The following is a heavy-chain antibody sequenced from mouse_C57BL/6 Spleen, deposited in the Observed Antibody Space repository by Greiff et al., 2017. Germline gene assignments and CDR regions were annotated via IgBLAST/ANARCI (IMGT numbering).Heavy chain of an antibody. J-gene: IGHJ2*01. D-gene: IGHD2-2*01. CDR2: INPSSGYT. CDR1: GYTFTSYT. V-gene: IGHV1-4*01. CDR3: ARSYYGYDGDYFDY. Sequence: QVQLQQSGAELARPGASVKMSCKASGYTFTSYTMHWVKQRPGQGLEWIGYINPSSGYTKYNQKVKDKATLTADKSSSTSYMQLSSLTSEDSAVYYCARSYYGYDGDYFDYWGQGTTLTVSS.